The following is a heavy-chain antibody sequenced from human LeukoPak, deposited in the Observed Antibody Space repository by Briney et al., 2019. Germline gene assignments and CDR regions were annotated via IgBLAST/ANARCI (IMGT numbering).Heavy chain of an antibody. J-gene: IGHJ4*02. D-gene: IGHD1-1*01. V-gene: IGHV3-23*01. CDR3: AKADWNRDYFFDY. CDR2: ISGSGGST. Sequence: GGSLRLSCAASGFTFSNYDMNWVRQAPGKGLGWVSGISGSGGSTYYADSVKGRFTISRDNSKNTLYLHMNSLRAEDTAIYYCAKADWNRDYFFDYWGQGTLVTVSS. CDR1: GFTFSNYD.